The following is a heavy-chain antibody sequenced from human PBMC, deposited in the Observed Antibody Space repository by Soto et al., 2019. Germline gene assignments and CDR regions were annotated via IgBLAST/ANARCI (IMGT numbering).Heavy chain of an antibody. D-gene: IGHD6-19*01. CDR1: GYSVRGDP. CDR2: INHSGST. V-gene: IGHV4-34*01. CDR3: ARGKRIEQWRNYYGMDA. J-gene: IGHJ6*02. Sequence: SVAVSERRALEGYSVRGDPWSWMCEPPGKGLEWIGEINHSGSTNYNPSLKSRVTISVDTSKNQFSLKLSSVTAADTAVYYWARGKRIEQWRNYYGMDAWGQGTTVS.